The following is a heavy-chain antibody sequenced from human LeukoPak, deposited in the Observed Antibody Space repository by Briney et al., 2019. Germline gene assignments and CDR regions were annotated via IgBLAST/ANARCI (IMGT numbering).Heavy chain of an antibody. CDR3: ARVGQEPEGYYLDY. J-gene: IGHJ4*02. CDR2: VYASGTT. Sequence: SETLSLTCTVSGGSISRYYWSWIRQPAGKGLEWVGRVYASGTTNYNPSLKSRVTMSADTSKNQFFLKLTSVTAADTALYYCARVGQEPEGYYLDYWXQGILVTVSS. CDR1: GGSISRYY. V-gene: IGHV4-4*07. D-gene: IGHD1-14*01.